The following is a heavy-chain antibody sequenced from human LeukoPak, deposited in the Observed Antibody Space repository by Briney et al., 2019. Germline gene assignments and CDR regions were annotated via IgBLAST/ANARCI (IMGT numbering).Heavy chain of an antibody. D-gene: IGHD5-12*01. CDR2: IKQDGSET. V-gene: IGHV3-7*01. J-gene: IGHJ5*01. CDR1: GFTVSNYL. Sequence: GGSLRLSCTASGFTVSNYLMSWVRQAPGKGLEWVANIKQDGSETFYVDSVKGRFTISRDNAKNSLYLQMNSLRAEDTAVYYCASYRTVAKTNWFDSWGQGTLVTVSS. CDR3: ASYRTVAKTNWFDS.